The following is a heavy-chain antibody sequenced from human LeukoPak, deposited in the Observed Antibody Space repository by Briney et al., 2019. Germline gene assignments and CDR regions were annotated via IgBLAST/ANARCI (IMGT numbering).Heavy chain of an antibody. V-gene: IGHV4-39*01. D-gene: IGHD3-3*01. CDR1: GGSISSSSYY. J-gene: IGHJ5*02. Sequence: KSSETLSLTCTVSGGSISSSSYYWGWIRQPPGKGLEWIGSIYYSGSTYYNPSLKSRVTISVDTSKNQFSLKLSSVTAADTAVYYWARAPVYDFRPYGGWFDPWGRGTLVTVSS. CDR3: ARAPVYDFRPYGGWFDP. CDR2: IYYSGST.